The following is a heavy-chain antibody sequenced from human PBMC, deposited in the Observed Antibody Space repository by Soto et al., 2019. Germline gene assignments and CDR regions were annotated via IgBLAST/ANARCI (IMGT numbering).Heavy chain of an antibody. CDR3: ARSPGPDYYGSGSLPWVNWFDP. D-gene: IGHD3-10*01. Sequence: SETLSLTCTVSGGSISSYYWSWIRQPPGKGLEWIGYIYYSGSTNYNPSLKCRVTISVDTSKNHFSLNLSSLTAADTAVYYCARSPGPDYYGSGSLPWVNWFDPGGQGTLVTVSS. CDR1: GGSISSYY. CDR2: IYYSGST. J-gene: IGHJ5*02. V-gene: IGHV4-59*08.